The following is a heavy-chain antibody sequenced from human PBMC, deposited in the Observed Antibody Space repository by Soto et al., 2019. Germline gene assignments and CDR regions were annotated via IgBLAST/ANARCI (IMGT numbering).Heavy chain of an antibody. CDR2: FDPEDGET. CDR3: ATGPEAVAGIALGY. CDR1: GYTLTELS. Sequence: ASVKVSCKVSGYTLTELSMHWVRQAPGKGLEWMGGFDPEDGETIYAQKFQGRVTMTEDTSTDTAYMELSSLRSEDTAVYYCATGPEAVAGIALGYWGQGTLVTVSS. J-gene: IGHJ4*02. V-gene: IGHV1-24*01. D-gene: IGHD6-19*01.